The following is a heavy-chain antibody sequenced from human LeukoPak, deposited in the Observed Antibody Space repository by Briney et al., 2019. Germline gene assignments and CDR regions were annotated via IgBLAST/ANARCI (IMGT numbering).Heavy chain of an antibody. CDR3: ARHGRGYRTDGVCEDLWYFDY. D-gene: IGHD2-8*01. J-gene: IGHJ4*02. V-gene: IGHV4-34*01. CDR2: INHSGST. Sequence: SETLSLTCAVYGGSFSGYYWSWIRQPPGKGLEWIGEINHSGSTNYNPSLKSRVTISVDTSKNQFSLKLSSVTAADTAMYYCARHGRGYRTDGVCEDLWYFDYWGQGTLVTVSS. CDR1: GGSFSGYY.